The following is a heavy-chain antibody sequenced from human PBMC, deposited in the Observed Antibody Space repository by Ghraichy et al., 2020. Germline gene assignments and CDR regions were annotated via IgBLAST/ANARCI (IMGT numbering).Heavy chain of an antibody. CDR2: IYYSGST. CDR1: GGSISSYY. D-gene: IGHD6-13*01. CDR3: ACTIAAAGRFDP. J-gene: IGHJ5*02. V-gene: IGHV4-59*01. Sequence: SETLSLTCTVSGGSISSYYWSWIRQPPGKGLEWIGYIYYSGSTNYNPSLKSRVTISVDTSKNQFSLKLSSVTAADTAVYYCACTIAAAGRFDPWGQGTLVTVSS.